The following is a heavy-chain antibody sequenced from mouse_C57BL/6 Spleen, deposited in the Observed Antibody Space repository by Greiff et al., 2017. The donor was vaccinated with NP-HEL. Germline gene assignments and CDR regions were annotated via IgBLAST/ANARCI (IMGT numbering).Heavy chain of an antibody. D-gene: IGHD4-1*02. J-gene: IGHJ2*01. CDR3: ARSTGTRRFDY. V-gene: IGHV5-17*01. CDR1: GFTFSDYG. CDR2: ISSGSSTF. Sequence: EVQVVESGGGLVKPGGSLKLSCAASGFTFSDYGMHWVRQAPEKGLEWVAYISSGSSTFYYADTVKGRFTISRDNAKNTLFLKMTSLRSEDTAMYYCARSTGTRRFDYWGQGTTLTVSS.